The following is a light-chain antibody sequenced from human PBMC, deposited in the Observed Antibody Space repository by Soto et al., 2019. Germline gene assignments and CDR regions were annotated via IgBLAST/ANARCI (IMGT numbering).Light chain of an antibody. CDR1: SGHSNYA. V-gene: IGLV4-69*01. J-gene: IGLJ2*01. CDR2: LNSDGSH. Sequence: QPVLTQSPSASASLGASVKLTCTLSSGHSNYAIAWHQQQSEKGPRYLMKLNSDGSHNKGDGIPDRFSGSSSGAERYLTISSRQSEDEADYYCQTWGSGIVVFGGGTKLTVL. CDR3: QTWGSGIVV.